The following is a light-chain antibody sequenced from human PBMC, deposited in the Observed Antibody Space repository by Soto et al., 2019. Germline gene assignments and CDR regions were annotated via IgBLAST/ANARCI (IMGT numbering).Light chain of an antibody. J-gene: IGKJ1*01. Sequence: DIQMTQSPSTLSASVGDRVTITCRASQSISTWLAWYQQKPGKAPKLLIYDASSLESGVPFRFSGGGSGTELTLTISSLQHDDFARNYCQHYTSLSGTFGQGTKVEIK. CDR1: QSISTW. CDR2: DAS. CDR3: QHYTSLSGT. V-gene: IGKV1-5*01.